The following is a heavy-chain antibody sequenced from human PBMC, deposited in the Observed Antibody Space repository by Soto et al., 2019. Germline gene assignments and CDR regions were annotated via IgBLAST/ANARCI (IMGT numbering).Heavy chain of an antibody. CDR3: ARDPAAGTPPLDDY. V-gene: IGHV1-3*01. D-gene: IGHD6-13*01. Sequence: QVQLVQSGAEVKKPGASVKVSCKASGYTFTSYAMHWVRQAPGQSLEWMGCINAGNGNTKYSQKFQGRVTITRDTSASTAYMELSSLRSEDTAVYYCARDPAAGTPPLDDYWGQGTLVTVSS. CDR1: GYTFTSYA. CDR2: INAGNGNT. J-gene: IGHJ4*02.